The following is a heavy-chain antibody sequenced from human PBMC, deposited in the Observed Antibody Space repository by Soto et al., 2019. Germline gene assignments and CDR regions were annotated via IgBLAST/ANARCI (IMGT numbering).Heavy chain of an antibody. D-gene: IGHD5-18*01. J-gene: IGHJ4*02. CDR2: IYPGGYT. Sequence: GGSLRLSCAASGFTVTSTYMNWVRQAPGKGLEWDSVIYPGGYTYYADSVKGRFTISRDSSKNTLYLQMNSLIAEDTAVYFCARSYSYPYYFDYWGQGTLVTVPQ. CDR3: ARSYSYPYYFDY. CDR1: GFTVTSTY. V-gene: IGHV3-66*01.